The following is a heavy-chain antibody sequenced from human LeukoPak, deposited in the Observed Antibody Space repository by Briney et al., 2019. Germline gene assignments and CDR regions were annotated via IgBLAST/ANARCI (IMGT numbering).Heavy chain of an antibody. Sequence: GGSLRLSCAASGFTFSSYWMNWVRQAPGKGLEGVANIKQDGSEKYYVDSVKGRFTISRDNAKNSLYLQMNSLRAEDTAVYYCAKDRNYYGSGSYWGVFDYWGQGTLVTVSS. CDR3: AKDRNYYGSGSYWGVFDY. CDR2: IKQDGSEK. V-gene: IGHV3-7*01. CDR1: GFTFSSYW. J-gene: IGHJ4*02. D-gene: IGHD3-10*01.